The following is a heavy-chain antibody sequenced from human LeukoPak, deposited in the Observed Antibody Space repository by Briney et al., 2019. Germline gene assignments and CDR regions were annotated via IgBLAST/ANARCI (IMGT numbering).Heavy chain of an antibody. CDR2: ISSSSSYI. D-gene: IGHD1-26*01. CDR3: ARDEWGDAFDI. CDR1: GFTFSSYS. Sequence: GRSLRLSCAASGFTFSSYSMNWVRQAPAKGLEWVSSISSSSSYIHSADSVRGRFTISRDNAKNSLFLQMNSLRAEDTAVYYCARDEWGDAFDIWGQGTMVTVFS. J-gene: IGHJ3*02. V-gene: IGHV3-21*01.